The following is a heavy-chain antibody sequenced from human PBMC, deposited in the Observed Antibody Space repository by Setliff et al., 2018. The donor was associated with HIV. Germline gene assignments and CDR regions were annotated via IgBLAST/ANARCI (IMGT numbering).Heavy chain of an antibody. CDR1: GFIFTDYQ. CDR2: ISPKNGDT. V-gene: IGHV1-2*02. Sequence: ASVKVSCKASGFIFTDYQIHWVRQAPGRGLEWMGWISPKNGDTSYSQKFQGRVTMTRDTSITTAYMELSRLRSDDTAVYYCASKVHCTNGVCLDAFDIWGQGTMVTVSS. D-gene: IGHD2-8*01. CDR3: ASKVHCTNGVCLDAFDI. J-gene: IGHJ3*02.